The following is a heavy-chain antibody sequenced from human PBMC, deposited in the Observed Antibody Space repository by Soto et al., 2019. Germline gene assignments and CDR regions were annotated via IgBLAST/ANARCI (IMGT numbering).Heavy chain of an antibody. Sequence: QVQLVQSGAEVKKPGASLKVSCKASGYTFTSYDINWVRQATGQGLEWMGWMNPNSGNTGYAQKFQGRVTMTRNTSISTDNIELRSLSSEDTAVYYCASEGVRGMDVWGQVTTVTVSS. V-gene: IGHV1-8*01. CDR1: GYTFTSYD. CDR3: ASEGVRGMDV. J-gene: IGHJ6*02. D-gene: IGHD3-16*01. CDR2: MNPNSGNT.